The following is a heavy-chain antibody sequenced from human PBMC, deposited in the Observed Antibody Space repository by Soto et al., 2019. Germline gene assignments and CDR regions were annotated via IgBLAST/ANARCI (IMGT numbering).Heavy chain of an antibody. CDR3: AHSRRGYSGYDFYYYGMDV. J-gene: IGHJ6*02. CDR1: GFSLSTSGVG. D-gene: IGHD5-12*01. CDR2: IYWDDDK. V-gene: IGHV2-5*02. Sequence: QITLKESGPTLVKPTQTLTLTCTFSGFSLSTSGVGVGWIRQPPGKALEWLALIYWDDDKRYSPSLKSRLTITKDTSKNQVVLTMTNMDPVDTDTYYCAHSRRGYSGYDFYYYGMDVWGQGTTVTVSS.